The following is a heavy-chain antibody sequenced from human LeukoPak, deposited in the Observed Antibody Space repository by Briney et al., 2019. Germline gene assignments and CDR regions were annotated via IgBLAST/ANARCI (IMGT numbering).Heavy chain of an antibody. CDR3: ARTARRYTNSRYRQYYFDY. Sequence: SETLSLTCAVYGGSFSIYYWSWIRQPPGKGLEWLGEINHSGSTNYNPSLKSRVTISVDTSKNQFSLKLSSVTAADTAVYYCARTARRYTNSRYRQYYFDYWGQGTLVTVSS. V-gene: IGHV4-34*01. D-gene: IGHD6-13*01. CDR1: GGSFSIYY. J-gene: IGHJ4*02. CDR2: INHSGST.